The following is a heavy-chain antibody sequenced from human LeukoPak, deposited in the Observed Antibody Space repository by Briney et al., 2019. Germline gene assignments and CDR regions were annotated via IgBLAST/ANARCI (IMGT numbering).Heavy chain of an antibody. CDR3: AKGPNYDKTWSFGL. CDR1: GFTLSSNG. J-gene: IGHJ2*01. CDR2: ISGGGDNT. Sequence: PGGSLRLSCAASGFTLSSNGMHWVRQTPGGGLEWVSGISGGGDNTYYADSAKGRVAISRDNPENTLYLQMNSLRTEDTAVYYCAKGPNYDKTWSFGLWGRGTLVTVSS. D-gene: IGHD3-22*01. V-gene: IGHV3-23*01.